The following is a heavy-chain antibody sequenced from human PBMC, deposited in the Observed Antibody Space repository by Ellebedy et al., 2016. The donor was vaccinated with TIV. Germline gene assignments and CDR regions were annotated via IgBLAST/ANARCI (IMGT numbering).Heavy chain of an antibody. Sequence: PGGSLRLSCAASGFTFSNYNMNWVRQPPGKGLAWISYITSSTIYYADFVKGRFTISRDNAKNSLYLQMNSLRDEDTALYDCARDRVGRYFDWAETHYGMDVWGQGTTVTVSS. D-gene: IGHD3-9*01. CDR3: ARDRVGRYFDWAETHYGMDV. V-gene: IGHV3-48*02. CDR1: GFTFSNYN. CDR2: ITSSTI. J-gene: IGHJ6*02.